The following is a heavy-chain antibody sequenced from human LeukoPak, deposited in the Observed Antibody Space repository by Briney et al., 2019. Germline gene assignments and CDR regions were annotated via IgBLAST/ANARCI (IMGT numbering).Heavy chain of an antibody. CDR2: IIPIFGTA. D-gene: IGHD3-10*01. J-gene: IGHJ6*03. CDR3: AGPQRSGYYYYYYMDV. V-gene: IGHV1-69*05. CDR1: GGTFSSYA. Sequence: GASVKVSCKASGGTFSSYATSWVRQAPGQGLEWMGGIIPIFGTANYAQKFQGRVTITTDESTSTAYMELSSLRSEDTAVYYCAGPQRSGYYYYYYMDVWGKGTTVTVSS.